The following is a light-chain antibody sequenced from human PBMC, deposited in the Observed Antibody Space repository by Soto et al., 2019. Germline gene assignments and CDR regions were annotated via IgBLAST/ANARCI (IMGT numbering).Light chain of an antibody. V-gene: IGKV1-5*03. J-gene: IGKJ4*01. CDR3: LQYNSYPFT. CDR1: QSISTL. Sequence: DIQMTHSSATLSASVGDRVTVPCRASQSISTLLAWYQQKPGKAPKLLIDKASNLESGVPSRFSGSGSGAEFTLTISSLQPDDFANHYCLQYNSYPFTFGGGTKVDI. CDR2: KAS.